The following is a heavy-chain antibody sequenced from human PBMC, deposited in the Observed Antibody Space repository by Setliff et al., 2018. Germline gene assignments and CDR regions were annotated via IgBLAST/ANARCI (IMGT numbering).Heavy chain of an antibody. D-gene: IGHD6-13*01. CDR1: GYTFTNYW. J-gene: IGHJ4*02. V-gene: IGHV5-51*01. CDR3: ARHRGRAAAGTCFDI. Sequence: RESLKISCRGSGYTFTNYWIAWVRQMPGKGLEWMGIIYPGDSDTRYSPSFQGRVTISADKSVSTAYLQWSSLKASDTAIYYCARHRGRAAAGTCFDIWGQGTLVTVS. CDR2: IYPGDSDT.